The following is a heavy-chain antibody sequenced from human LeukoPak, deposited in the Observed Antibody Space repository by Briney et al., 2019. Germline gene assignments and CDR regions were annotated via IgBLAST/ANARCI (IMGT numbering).Heavy chain of an antibody. V-gene: IGHV1-24*01. D-gene: IGHD2-21*02. Sequence: ASVKVSCKVSGYTLTELSMHWVRQAPGKGLDWMGGFDPEDGETIYAQKFQGRVTITEDTSTDTAYMELSSLRSEDTAVYYCATDSARGGDFAFDIWGQGTMVTVSS. CDR1: GYTLTELS. CDR2: FDPEDGET. CDR3: ATDSARGGDFAFDI. J-gene: IGHJ3*02.